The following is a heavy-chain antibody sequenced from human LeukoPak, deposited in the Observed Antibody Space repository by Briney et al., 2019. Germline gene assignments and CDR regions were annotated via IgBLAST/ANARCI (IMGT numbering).Heavy chain of an antibody. CDR1: GFTFNNAW. Sequence: GGSLRLSCAASGFTFNNAWMTWVRQAPGKGLEWVGHIQSKTEGETTDYAAPVKGRFTISRDDSKNTLYLKMNSLKTEDTAVYFCTANSSGWFEPNDYWGQGTLVTVSS. CDR3: TANSSGWFEPNDY. D-gene: IGHD6-19*01. CDR2: IQSKTEGETT. V-gene: IGHV3-15*01. J-gene: IGHJ4*02.